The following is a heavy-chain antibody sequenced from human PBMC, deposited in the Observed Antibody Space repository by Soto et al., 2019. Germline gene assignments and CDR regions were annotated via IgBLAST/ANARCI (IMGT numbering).Heavy chain of an antibody. J-gene: IGHJ4*02. Sequence: SETLSLTCTVSGGSISSSSYYWGWIRQPPGKGLEWIGSIYYSGSTYYNPSLKSRVTISVDTSKNQFSLKLSSVTAADTAVYYCASPGRYYYGSGSYFPFDYWGQGTLVTVSS. V-gene: IGHV4-39*01. CDR1: GGSISSSSYY. CDR3: ASPGRYYYGSGSYFPFDY. D-gene: IGHD3-10*01. CDR2: IYYSGST.